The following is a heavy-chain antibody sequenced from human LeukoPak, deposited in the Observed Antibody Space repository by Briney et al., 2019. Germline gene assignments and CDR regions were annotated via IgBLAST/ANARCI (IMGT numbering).Heavy chain of an antibody. D-gene: IGHD4-23*01. CDR3: AKWSPYGGNPGY. Sequence: GGSLRLFCGASIFTFSNYAMRWVRQARGKGLEWVSSISGSGGNTFYADSVKGRFTISRDNSKNTLFLQINSLGTQDTAVYYCAKWSPYGGNPGYWGQGTLVTVSS. CDR1: IFTFSNYA. CDR2: ISGSGGNT. J-gene: IGHJ4*02. V-gene: IGHV3-23*01.